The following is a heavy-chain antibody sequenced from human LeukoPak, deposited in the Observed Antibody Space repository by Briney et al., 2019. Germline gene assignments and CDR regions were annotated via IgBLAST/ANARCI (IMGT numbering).Heavy chain of an antibody. Sequence: ASVKVSCKASGYTFTGYYMHWVRQAPGQGLEWMGWMNPNSGNTGYAQKFQGRVTITRNTSISTAYMELSSLRSEDTAVYYCARAFRGSYWDYWGQGTLVTVSS. J-gene: IGHJ4*02. CDR3: ARAFRGSYWDY. CDR1: GYTFTGYY. D-gene: IGHD1-26*01. CDR2: MNPNSGNT. V-gene: IGHV1-8*03.